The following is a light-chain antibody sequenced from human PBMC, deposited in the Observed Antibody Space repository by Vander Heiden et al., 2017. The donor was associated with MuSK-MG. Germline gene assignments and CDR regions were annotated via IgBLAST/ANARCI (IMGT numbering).Light chain of an antibody. CDR2: LGS. CDR3: IQVLKTPIT. CDR1: QSLLHSDRDNY. V-gene: IGKV2-28*01. J-gene: IGKJ5*01. Sequence: DIVMTQAPLSLPVTPGEPASISCRSSQSLLHSDRDNYLGWYLQKAGQSPQLLIYLGSNRASGVPDRFSGSGSGTDFTLKISRVEAEDVGVYYCIQVLKTPITFGQGTRLEIK.